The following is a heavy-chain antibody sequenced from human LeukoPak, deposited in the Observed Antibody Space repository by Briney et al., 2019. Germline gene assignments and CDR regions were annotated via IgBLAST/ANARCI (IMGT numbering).Heavy chain of an antibody. Sequence: SVKVSCKASGGTFSSYAISWVRQAPGQGLEWMGGIIPIFGTANYAQKFQGRVTITADESTSTAYMELSSPRSEDTAVYYCARGHCSSTSCSIDYWGQGTLVTVSS. CDR3: ARGHCSSTSCSIDY. CDR2: IIPIFGTA. V-gene: IGHV1-69*13. CDR1: GGTFSSYA. J-gene: IGHJ4*02. D-gene: IGHD2-2*01.